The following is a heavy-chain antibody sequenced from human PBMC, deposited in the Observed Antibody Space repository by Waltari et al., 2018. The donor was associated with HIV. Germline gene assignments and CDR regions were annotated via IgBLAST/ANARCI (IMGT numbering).Heavy chain of an antibody. J-gene: IGHJ3*02. Sequence: QVPLVESGGGVVQPGTSLLLYCPSFRRHPSRFVMHWVRQGPGKGLEGVAVIWHDGSNQYYVDSVKGRFTISRDNSRNTLYLQMNSLRVEDTAVYYCARSTYQQLRNGFDIWGQGTMVAVSS. CDR3: ARSTYQQLRNGFDI. V-gene: IGHV3-33*01. D-gene: IGHD2-2*01. CDR2: IWHDGSNQ. CDR1: RRHPSRFV.